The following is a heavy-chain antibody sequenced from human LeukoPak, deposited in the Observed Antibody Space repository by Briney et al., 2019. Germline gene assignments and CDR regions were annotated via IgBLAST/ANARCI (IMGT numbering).Heavy chain of an antibody. J-gene: IGHJ3*02. V-gene: IGHV3-21*01. Sequence: GGSLRLSCAASGFTFSSYSMNWVRQAPGKGLEWVSSIGSSSSYIYYADSVKGRFTISRDNAKNSLYLQMNSLRAEDTAVYYCARYAIVGATEPGIWGQGTMVTVSS. CDR2: IGSSSSYI. CDR3: ARYAIVGATEPGI. CDR1: GFTFSSYS. D-gene: IGHD1-26*01.